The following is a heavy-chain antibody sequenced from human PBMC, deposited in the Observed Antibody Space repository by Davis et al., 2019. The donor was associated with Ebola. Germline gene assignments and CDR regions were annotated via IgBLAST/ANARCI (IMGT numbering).Heavy chain of an antibody. Sequence: SVKVSCKASGGAFLDYAITWVRQAPGQGLEWMGGIIPMFGTTHYAQKFQGRVTITADDSTATVSLDLSGLIPEDTAVYYCARDGDYGRANSYYFGMDVWGRGTTVTVSS. CDR1: GGAFLDYA. D-gene: IGHD4-17*01. V-gene: IGHV1-69*13. J-gene: IGHJ6*02. CDR3: ARDGDYGRANSYYFGMDV. CDR2: IIPMFGTT.